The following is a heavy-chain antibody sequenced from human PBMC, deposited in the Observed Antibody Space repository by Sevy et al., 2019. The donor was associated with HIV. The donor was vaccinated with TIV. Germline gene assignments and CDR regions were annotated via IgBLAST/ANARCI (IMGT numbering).Heavy chain of an antibody. V-gene: IGHV4-34*01. CDR1: GGSFSGYY. J-gene: IGHJ5*02. CDR2: INHSGST. CDR3: ASARLAVGWFDP. Sequence: SETLSLTCAVYGGSFSGYYWSWIRQPPGKGLEWIGEINHSGSTKYNPSLKSRVTISVDTSKNQFSLKLSSVTAADTAVYYCASARLAVGWFDPWGQGTLVTVSS. D-gene: IGHD6-19*01.